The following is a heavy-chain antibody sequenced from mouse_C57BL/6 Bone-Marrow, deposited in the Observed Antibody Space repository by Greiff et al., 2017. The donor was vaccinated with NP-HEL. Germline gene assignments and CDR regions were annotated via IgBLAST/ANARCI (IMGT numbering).Heavy chain of an antibody. CDR2: IDPSDSYT. D-gene: IGHD1-1*01. V-gene: IGHV1-50*01. CDR3: ARRGVVGTWRWYFDV. J-gene: IGHJ1*03. Sequence: QVQLQQPGAELVKPGASVKLSCKASGYTFTSYWMQWVKQRPGQGLEWIGEIDPSDSYTNYNQKFKGKATLTVDTSSSTAYMQLSSLTSEDSAVYYCARRGVVGTWRWYFDVWGTGTTVTVSS. CDR1: GYTFTSYW.